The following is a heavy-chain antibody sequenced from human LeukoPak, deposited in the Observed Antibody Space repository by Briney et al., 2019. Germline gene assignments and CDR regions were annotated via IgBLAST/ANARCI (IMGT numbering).Heavy chain of an antibody. CDR2: INHSGST. D-gene: IGHD6-13*01. J-gene: IGHJ5*02. Sequence: SETLSLTCPVSGGSISTYYWSWIRQPPGKGLEWIGEINHSGSTNYNPSLKSRVTISVDTSKNQFSLKLSSVTAADTAVYYCARGIAAAGTANWFDPWGQGTLVTVSS. V-gene: IGHV4-34*01. CDR3: ARGIAAAGTANWFDP. CDR1: GGSISTYY.